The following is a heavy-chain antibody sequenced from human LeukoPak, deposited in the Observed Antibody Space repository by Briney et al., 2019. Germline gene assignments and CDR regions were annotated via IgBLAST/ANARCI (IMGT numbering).Heavy chain of an antibody. D-gene: IGHD3-10*01. Sequence: PGGSLRLSCAASGFTFSSYAMSWVRQAPGKGLEWVSAISGSGGSTYYADSVKGRFTISRDNSKNTLYLQMNGLRAEDTAVYYCAKEGYYGSGYYYYGMDVWGQGTTVTVSS. J-gene: IGHJ6*02. V-gene: IGHV3-23*01. CDR2: ISGSGGST. CDR3: AKEGYYGSGYYYYGMDV. CDR1: GFTFSSYA.